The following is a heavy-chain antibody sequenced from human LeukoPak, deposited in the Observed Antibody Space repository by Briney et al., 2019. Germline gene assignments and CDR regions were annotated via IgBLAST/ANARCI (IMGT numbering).Heavy chain of an antibody. Sequence: PSETLSLICIVSGASISTNTHYWGWVRQPPGKGLEWIASIHHTGTPYYNPSLKSRVTISVDTSKNQFSLQFSSVIAADTAVYYCMRHASGEPPCYWGQGTLVTASS. CDR3: MRHASGEPPCY. V-gene: IGHV4-39*01. CDR1: GASISTNTHY. CDR2: IHHTGTP. D-gene: IGHD7-27*01. J-gene: IGHJ4*02.